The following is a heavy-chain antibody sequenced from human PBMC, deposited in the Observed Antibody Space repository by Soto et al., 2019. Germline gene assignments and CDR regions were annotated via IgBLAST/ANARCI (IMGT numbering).Heavy chain of an antibody. Sequence: SETLSLTCTVSGGSISSSSYYWGWIRQPPGKGLEWIGSIYYSGSTYYNPSLKSRVTISVDTSKNQFSLKLSSVTAADTAVYYCARPAVVPAAIMGYYYYYMDVWGKGTTVTVSS. CDR1: GGSISSSSYY. D-gene: IGHD2-2*01. CDR2: IYYSGST. J-gene: IGHJ6*03. CDR3: ARPAVVPAAIMGYYYYYMDV. V-gene: IGHV4-39*01.